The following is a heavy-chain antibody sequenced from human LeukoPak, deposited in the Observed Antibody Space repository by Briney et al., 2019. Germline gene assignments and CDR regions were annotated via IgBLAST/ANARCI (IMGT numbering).Heavy chain of an antibody. V-gene: IGHV5-10-1*01. CDR3: ARPRTNYYDSGSYEN. CDR1: GYSFISYW. D-gene: IGHD3-10*01. CDR2: IDPSDSYT. Sequence: GESLRISCKGSGYSFISYWITWVRQMPAKDLEWMGRIDPSDSYTNYNPSFQGHVTISADKSISTAYLQWSSLKASDTAMYYCARPRTNYYDSGSYENWGQGTLVTVSS. J-gene: IGHJ4*02.